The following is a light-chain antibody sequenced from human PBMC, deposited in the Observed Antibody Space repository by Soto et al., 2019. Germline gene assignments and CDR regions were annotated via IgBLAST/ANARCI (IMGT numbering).Light chain of an antibody. V-gene: IGKV1-39*01. Sequence: DIQMTQSPSSLSAFVGDRVIITCRASQSIKSYLNWYQQKPGKVPKVLIYTASNLGSGVSSRFSGSASGTDFTLTISSVQPEDSATYYCQQTYSPPITFGQGTRLEI. CDR1: QSIKSY. J-gene: IGKJ5*01. CDR2: TAS. CDR3: QQTYSPPIT.